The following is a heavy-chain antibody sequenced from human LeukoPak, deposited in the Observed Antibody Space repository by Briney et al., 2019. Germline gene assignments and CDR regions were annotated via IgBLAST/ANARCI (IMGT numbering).Heavy chain of an antibody. J-gene: IGHJ5*02. V-gene: IGHV3-66*01. CDR2: IYSGGRT. CDR3: ARDLVVAGLVP. CDR1: GFTVSSNY. Sequence: GGSLRLSCAASGFTVSSNYMHWVRQAPGKGLEWVSVIYSGGRTYYAESVKGRFTISRDSSTNTLFLQMNSLRAEDTAIYYCARDLVVAGLVPWGQGTLVTVSS. D-gene: IGHD3-22*01.